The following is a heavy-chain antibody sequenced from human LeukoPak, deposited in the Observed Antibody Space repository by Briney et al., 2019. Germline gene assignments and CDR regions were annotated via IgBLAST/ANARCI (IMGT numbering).Heavy chain of an antibody. Sequence: ASVKVSCKASGGTFSSYAISWVRQAPGRGLEWMGGIIPIFGTANYAQKFQGRVMITTDESTSTAYMELSSLRSEDTAVYYCASGGTYYYGSGSYRFFDYWGQGTLVTVSS. CDR2: IIPIFGTA. D-gene: IGHD3-10*01. J-gene: IGHJ4*02. V-gene: IGHV1-69*05. CDR3: ASGGTYYYGSGSYRFFDY. CDR1: GGTFSSYA.